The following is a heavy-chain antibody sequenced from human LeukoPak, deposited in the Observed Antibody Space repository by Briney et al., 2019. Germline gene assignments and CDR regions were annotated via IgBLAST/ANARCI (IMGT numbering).Heavy chain of an antibody. D-gene: IGHD5-12*01. CDR2: IYSGGST. CDR1: GFTFSSNY. V-gene: IGHV3-66*01. J-gene: IGHJ6*02. Sequence: GGSLRLSCAASGFTFSSNYMSWVRQAPGKGLEWVSVIYSGGSTYYADSVKGRFTISRDNSKNTLYLQMNSLRAEDTAVYYCAREGIVATITLGYYYYGMDVWGQGTTVTVSS. CDR3: AREGIVATITLGYYYYGMDV.